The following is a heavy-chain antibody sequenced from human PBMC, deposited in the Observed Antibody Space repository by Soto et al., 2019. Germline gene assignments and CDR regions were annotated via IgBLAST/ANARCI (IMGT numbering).Heavy chain of an antibody. D-gene: IGHD1-26*01. CDR1: GFTFGDYA. CDR3: GYSGSYSNPPSFDY. Sequence: PGGSLRLSCTASGFTFGDYAMSWFRQAPGKGLEWVGFIRSKAYGGTTEYAASVKGRFTISGDDSKSIAYLQMNSLKTEDTAVYYCGYSGSYSNPPSFDYWGQGTLVTVSS. J-gene: IGHJ4*02. V-gene: IGHV3-49*03. CDR2: IRSKAYGGTT.